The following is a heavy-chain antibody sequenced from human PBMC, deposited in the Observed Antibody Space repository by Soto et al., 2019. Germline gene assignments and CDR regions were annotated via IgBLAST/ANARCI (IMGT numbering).Heavy chain of an antibody. D-gene: IGHD2-15*01. V-gene: IGHV3-23*01. CDR2: ISGSGGST. Sequence: GGSLRLSCAASGFTFSSYAMSWVRQAPGKGLEWVSAISGSGGSTYYADSVKGRFTISRDNSKNTLYLQMNSLRAEDTAVYYCAKGVVAHYYYYMDVWGKGTTVTVSS. CDR1: GFTFSSYA. J-gene: IGHJ6*03. CDR3: AKGVVAHYYYYMDV.